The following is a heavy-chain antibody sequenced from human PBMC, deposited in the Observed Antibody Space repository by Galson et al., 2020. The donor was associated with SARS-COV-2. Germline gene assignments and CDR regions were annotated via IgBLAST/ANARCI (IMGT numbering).Heavy chain of an antibody. Sequence: ASVKVSSKASGYTFTGYYMHWVRQAPGQGLEWMGWINPNSGGTNYAQKFQGRVTMTRDTSISTAYMELSRLRSDDTAVYYCARDPIESGYHQRNYNWFDPWGQGTLVTVSS. V-gene: IGHV1-2*02. CDR2: INPNSGGT. CDR3: ARDPIESGYHQRNYNWFDP. D-gene: IGHD3-3*01. CDR1: GYTFTGYY. J-gene: IGHJ5*02.